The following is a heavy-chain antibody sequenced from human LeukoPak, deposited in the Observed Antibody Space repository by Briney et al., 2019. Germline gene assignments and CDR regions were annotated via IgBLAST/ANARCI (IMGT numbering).Heavy chain of an antibody. Sequence: SETLSLTCTVSGVSITSGDYYWRWVRQPPGKGLEGIGYIRHSGNTYHNPSLKSRVTISVDTSKSQFSLKLSSVTAADTAIYYCASVRCSGGTCYLLDYWGQGTLVTVSS. CDR1: GVSITSGDYY. J-gene: IGHJ4*02. CDR3: ASVRCSGGTCYLLDY. V-gene: IGHV4-30-4*01. CDR2: IRHSGNT. D-gene: IGHD2-15*01.